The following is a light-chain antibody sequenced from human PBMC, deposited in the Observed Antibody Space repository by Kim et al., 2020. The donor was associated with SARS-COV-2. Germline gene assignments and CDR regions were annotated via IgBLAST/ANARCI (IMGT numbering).Light chain of an antibody. J-gene: IGLJ2*01. CDR1: SSDIGCYNF. Sequence: GQSVTISCTETSSDIGCYNFVAWYQQHPGKAPKVMIYEVNKRPSGVTDRFSGSKSGNTASLTVSGLQAEDEADYYCSSYAGRQNLVFGGGTQLTVL. CDR3: SSYAGRQNLV. V-gene: IGLV2-8*01. CDR2: EVN.